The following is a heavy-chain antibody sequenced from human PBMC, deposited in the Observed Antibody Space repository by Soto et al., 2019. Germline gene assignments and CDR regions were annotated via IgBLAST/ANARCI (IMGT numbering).Heavy chain of an antibody. CDR3: GEAAGTNWFDP. D-gene: IGHD6-13*01. J-gene: IGHJ5*02. CDR1: GYSISSGYY. Sequence: PSETLSLTCAVSGYSISSGYYWGWIRQPPGKGLEWIGSIYHSGSTYYNPSLKSRVTISVDTSKNQFSLKLSSVTAADTAVYYCGEAAGTNWFDPWGQGTLVTV. CDR2: IYHSGST. V-gene: IGHV4-38-2*01.